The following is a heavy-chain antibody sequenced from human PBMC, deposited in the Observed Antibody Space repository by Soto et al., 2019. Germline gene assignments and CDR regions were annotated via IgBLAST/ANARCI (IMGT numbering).Heavy chain of an antibody. CDR1: GFTFSSYA. Sequence: AGGSLRLSCAASGFTFSSYAMSWVRQAPGKGLEWVSIITSDGRTYYADSVKGRFTISRDNSKNTVYLRMNSLRAEDTAVYYCAKDYSTVTTDPLSVVLFFYWGQGALVTVSS. CDR2: ITSDGRT. D-gene: IGHD4-17*01. J-gene: IGHJ4*02. V-gene: IGHV3-23*01. CDR3: AKDYSTVTTDPLSVVLFFY.